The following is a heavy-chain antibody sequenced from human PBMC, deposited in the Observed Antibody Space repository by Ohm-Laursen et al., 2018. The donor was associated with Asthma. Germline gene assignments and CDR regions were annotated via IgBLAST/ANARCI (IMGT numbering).Heavy chain of an antibody. Sequence: SLRLSCAASGFTFDDYAMSWVRQAPGKGLEWVAVVGGDGDITHYADAVKGRFTISRDNAKSTLYLLLNRLRVEDTAVYYCARAQEASGLYNSYFDYWGQGTLVTVSS. CDR3: ARAQEASGLYNSYFDY. D-gene: IGHD3-3*01. CDR1: GFTFDDYA. J-gene: IGHJ4*02. V-gene: IGHV3-23*01. CDR2: VGGDGDIT.